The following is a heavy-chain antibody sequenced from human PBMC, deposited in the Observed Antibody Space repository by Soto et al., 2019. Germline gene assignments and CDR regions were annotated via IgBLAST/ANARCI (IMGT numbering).Heavy chain of an antibody. J-gene: IGHJ6*02. CDR1: GGSFSGYY. CDR3: ARQRQLRPHGMDV. CDR2: INHSGST. V-gene: IGHV4-34*01. D-gene: IGHD6-13*01. Sequence: SETLSLTCAVYGGSFSGYYWSWIRQPPGKGLEWIGEINHSGSTNYNPSLKSRVTISVDTSISTAYLQWSSLTASDTAMYYCARQRQLRPHGMDVWGQGTTVTVSS.